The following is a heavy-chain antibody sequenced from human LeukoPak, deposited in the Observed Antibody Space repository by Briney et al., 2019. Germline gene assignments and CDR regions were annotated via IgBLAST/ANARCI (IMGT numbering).Heavy chain of an antibody. J-gene: IGHJ4*02. CDR1: GFTFDDYA. CDR3: ARGDHEY. CDR2: ISWNSGSI. V-gene: IGHV3-9*01. Sequence: PGRSLRLSCAASGFTFDDYAMHWVRQAPGKGLEWVSGISWNSGSIGYADSVKGRFTISRDDAKNSLFLQMNSLRADDTAVYYCARGDHEYWGQGTLVTVSS.